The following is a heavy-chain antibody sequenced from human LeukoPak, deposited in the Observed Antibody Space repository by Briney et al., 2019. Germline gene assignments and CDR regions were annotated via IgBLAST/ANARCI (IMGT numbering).Heavy chain of an antibody. CDR2: IYYSGST. J-gene: IGHJ4*02. V-gene: IGHV4-39*07. D-gene: IGHD6-13*01. CDR3: ASGIGSAAAGTEVKDY. Sequence: PSETLSLTCTVSGGSISSSSYYWGWIRQPPGKGLEWIGSIYYSGSTYYNPSLKSRVTISVDTSKNQFSLKLSSVTAADTAVYYCASGIGSAAAGTEVKDYWGQGTLVTVSS. CDR1: GGSISSSSYY.